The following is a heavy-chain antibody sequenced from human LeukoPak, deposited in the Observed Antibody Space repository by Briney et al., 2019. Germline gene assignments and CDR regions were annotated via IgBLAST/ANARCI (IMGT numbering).Heavy chain of an antibody. CDR3: ARDGEIAAAGFDY. Sequence: SETLSLTCTVSGGSISSYYWSWIRQPPGKGLEWIGYIYYSGSTNYNPSLKSRVTISVDTSKNQFSLKLSSVTAADTAVYYCARDGEIAAAGFDYWGQGTLVTVSS. CDR2: IYYSGST. D-gene: IGHD6-13*01. J-gene: IGHJ4*02. CDR1: GGSISSYY. V-gene: IGHV4-59*12.